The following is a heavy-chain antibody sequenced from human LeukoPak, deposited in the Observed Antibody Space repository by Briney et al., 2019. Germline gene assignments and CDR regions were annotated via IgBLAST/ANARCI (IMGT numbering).Heavy chain of an antibody. CDR1: GFXFSDYY. J-gene: IGHJ4*02. CDR2: ISKSSSST. CDR3: ARVRSSGSPLDY. D-gene: IGHD3-10*01. V-gene: IGHV3-11*05. Sequence: GGSLRLSCAASGFXFSDYYMSWIRQAPGKGLEWVSYISKSSSSTNYADSVKGRFSISRDNAKNSLYLQLNSLTVEDTAVYYCARVRSSGSPLDYWGQGTLVTVPS.